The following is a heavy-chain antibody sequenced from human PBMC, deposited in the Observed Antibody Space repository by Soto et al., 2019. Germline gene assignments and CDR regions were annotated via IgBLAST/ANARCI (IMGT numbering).Heavy chain of an antibody. CDR2: ISYSGNNK. D-gene: IGHD3-22*01. J-gene: IGHJ4*02. CDR1: GFTFSYYA. CDR3: ARTPETSGYYYYFDY. Sequence: QVQLVESGGGVVQPGRSLRLSCAASGFTFSYYAMHWVRQAPGKGLEWVALISYSGNNKYYADSVKGRFTIPRDNSDNTLYLQMNSLGAEDTAIYYCARTPETSGYYYYFDYWGQGTLITVSS. V-gene: IGHV3-30-3*01.